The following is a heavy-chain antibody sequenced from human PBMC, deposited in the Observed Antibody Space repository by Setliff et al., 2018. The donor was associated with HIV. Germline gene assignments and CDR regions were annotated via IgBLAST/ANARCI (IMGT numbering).Heavy chain of an antibody. J-gene: IGHJ4*02. Sequence: GGSLRLSCAASGFTFSDYYMSWIRQAPGKGLEWVSYISFNSGSTIYYADSVKGRFTISRDDAKNSLFLQMNSLTVEDTAVYYCAAVPWGHSSLIIDHWGQGTPVTSPQ. V-gene: IGHV3-11*04. CDR3: AAVPWGHSSLIIDH. CDR2: ISFNSGSTI. D-gene: IGHD3-16*01. CDR1: GFTFSDYY.